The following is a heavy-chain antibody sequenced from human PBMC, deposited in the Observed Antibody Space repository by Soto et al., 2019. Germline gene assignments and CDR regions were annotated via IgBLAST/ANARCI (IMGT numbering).Heavy chain of an antibody. D-gene: IGHD3-3*01. Sequence: ASVKVSCKASGYTFTSYGISWVRQAPGQGLEWMGWISAYNGNTNYAQKLQGRVTMTTDTSTSTAYMELRSLRSDDTAVYYCARDTPAPRAYYDFWSGYYTGRYYFDYWGQGTLVTVSS. CDR3: ARDTPAPRAYYDFWSGYYTGRYYFDY. V-gene: IGHV1-18*01. CDR2: ISAYNGNT. CDR1: GYTFTSYG. J-gene: IGHJ4*02.